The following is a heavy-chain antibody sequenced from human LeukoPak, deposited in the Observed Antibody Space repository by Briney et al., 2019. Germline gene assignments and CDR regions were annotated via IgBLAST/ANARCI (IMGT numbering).Heavy chain of an antibody. D-gene: IGHD3-22*01. V-gene: IGHV4-38-2*02. CDR2: IYHSGST. Sequence: SETLSLTCTVSGYSISSGYYWGWLRQPPGEGLEWIGSIYHSGSTYYNPSLKSRVTISVDTSKNQFSLKLSSVTAADTAVYYCAREAFGYYDSSGQHDYWGQGTLVTVSS. J-gene: IGHJ4*02. CDR3: AREAFGYYDSSGQHDY. CDR1: GYSISSGYY.